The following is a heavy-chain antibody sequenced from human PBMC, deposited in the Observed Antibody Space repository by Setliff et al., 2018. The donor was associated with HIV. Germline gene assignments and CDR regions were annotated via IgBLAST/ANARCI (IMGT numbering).Heavy chain of an antibody. V-gene: IGHV4-34*01. Sequence: SETLSLTCGVFRGPFSGYFWSWIRQSPGRGLEWIGEINFSGTTNYNPSLKSRVTISIDTSKEWFSLNLTSVTAADTATYYCVRGGGEHYSLFSGYYTPWGDFWGQGTPVTVSS. CDR1: RGPFSGYF. J-gene: IGHJ4*02. CDR2: INFSGTT. D-gene: IGHD3-3*01. CDR3: VRGGGEHYSLFSGYYTPWGDF.